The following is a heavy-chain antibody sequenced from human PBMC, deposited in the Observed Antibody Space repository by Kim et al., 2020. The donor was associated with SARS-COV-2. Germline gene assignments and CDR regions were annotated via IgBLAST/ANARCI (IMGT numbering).Heavy chain of an antibody. CDR3: ARGREVAATFDWFDP. CDR1: GGSFSGYY. CDR2: INHSGST. V-gene: IGHV4-34*01. J-gene: IGHJ5*02. D-gene: IGHD2-15*01. Sequence: SETLSLTCAVYGGSFSGYYWSWIRQPPGKGLEWIGEINHSGSTNYNPSLKSRVTISVDTSKNQFSLKLSSVTAADTAVYYCARGREVAATFDWFDPWGQGTLVTVSS.